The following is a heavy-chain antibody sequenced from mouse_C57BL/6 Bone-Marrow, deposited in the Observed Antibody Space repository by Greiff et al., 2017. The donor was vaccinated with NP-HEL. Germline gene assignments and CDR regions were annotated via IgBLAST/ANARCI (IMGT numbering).Heavy chain of an antibody. CDR3: ARVWLRGNYYAMDY. CDR1: GFTFSSYA. Sequence: EVQGVESGGGLVKPGGSLKLSCAASGFTFSSYAMSWVRQTPEKRLEWVATISDGGSYTYYPDNVKGRFTISRDNAKNNLYLQMSHLKSEDTAMYYCARVWLRGNYYAMDYWGQGTSVTVSS. D-gene: IGHD2-2*01. J-gene: IGHJ4*01. V-gene: IGHV5-4*01. CDR2: ISDGGSYT.